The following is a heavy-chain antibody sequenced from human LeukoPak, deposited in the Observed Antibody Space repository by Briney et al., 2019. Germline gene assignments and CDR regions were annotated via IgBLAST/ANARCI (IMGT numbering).Heavy chain of an antibody. V-gene: IGHV4-38-2*02. J-gene: IGHJ1*01. CDR3: ARRREAAAGSAEYFQH. CDR2: ISHSGSA. D-gene: IGHD6-13*01. Sequence: SETLSLTCIVSDFSISTGYYWVWIRQPPGKGLEWIGSISHSGSAYSNASLKSRVTISVDTSKNQFFLKLSSVTAADTAVYYCARRREAAAGSAEYFQHWGQGTLVTVSS. CDR1: DFSISTGYY.